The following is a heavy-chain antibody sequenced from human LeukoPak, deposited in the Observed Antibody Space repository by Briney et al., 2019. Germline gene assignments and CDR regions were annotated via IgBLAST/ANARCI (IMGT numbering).Heavy chain of an antibody. CDR2: IIPIFGTA. CDR1: GGTFSSYA. D-gene: IGHD3-22*01. CDR3: ASGKLDYYDSSGYGHY. V-gene: IGHV1-69*05. J-gene: IGHJ4*02. Sequence: SVKVSCKASGGTFSSYAISWVRQAPGQGLEWMGGIIPIFGTANYAQKFQGRATITTDESTSTAYMELSSLRSEDTAVYYCASGKLDYYDSSGYGHYWGQGTLVTVSS.